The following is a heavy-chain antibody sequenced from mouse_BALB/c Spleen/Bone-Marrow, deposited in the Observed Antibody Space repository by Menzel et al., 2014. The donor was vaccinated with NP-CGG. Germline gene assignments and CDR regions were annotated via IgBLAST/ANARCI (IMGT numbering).Heavy chain of an antibody. Sequence: VKLMESGAELVKPGASVKSSCKASGYTFTSYYMFWVKQGPGQGLEWIGEINPSNVDTNFNEKFKSKATLTVGKSSNTAYMQLSSLTSEDSAVYYCSRGYYGSTYYYAMDYWGQGTSVTVSS. CDR2: INPSNVDT. V-gene: IGHV1S81*02. D-gene: IGHD1-1*01. CDR1: GYTFTSYY. J-gene: IGHJ4*01. CDR3: SRGYYGSTYYYAMDY.